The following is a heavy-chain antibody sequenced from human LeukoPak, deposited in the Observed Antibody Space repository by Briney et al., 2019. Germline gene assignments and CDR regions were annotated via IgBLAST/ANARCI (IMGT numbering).Heavy chain of an antibody. D-gene: IGHD6-19*01. CDR1: GYTFTSYD. CDR2: MNPNSGNT. V-gene: IGHV1-8*01. Sequence: GASVKVSCKASGYTFTSYDINWVRQATGQGLEWMGWMNPNSGNTGYAQKFQGRVTMTRNTSISTAYMELSSLRSEDTAVYYCARHEQWLVLENWFDPWGQGTLVTVSS. CDR3: ARHEQWLVLENWFDP. J-gene: IGHJ5*02.